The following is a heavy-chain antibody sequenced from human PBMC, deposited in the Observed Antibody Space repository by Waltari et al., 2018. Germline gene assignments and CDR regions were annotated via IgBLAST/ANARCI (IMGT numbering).Heavy chain of an antibody. CDR2: IYYSGST. V-gene: IGHV4-39*07. CDR3: ARAVVITRFDY. CDR1: GGSISSSSYY. D-gene: IGHD3-22*01. Sequence: QLQLQESGPGPVKPSETLSLTCTVSGGSISSSSYYWGWIRQPPGKGLEWIGSIYYSGSTYYNPSLKSRVTISVDTSKNQFSLKLSSVTAADTAVYYCARAVVITRFDYWGQGTLVTVSS. J-gene: IGHJ4*02.